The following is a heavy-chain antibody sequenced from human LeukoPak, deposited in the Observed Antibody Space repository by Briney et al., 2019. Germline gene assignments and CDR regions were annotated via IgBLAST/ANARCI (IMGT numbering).Heavy chain of an antibody. D-gene: IGHD2-21*01. Sequence: GGSLRLSCAASGFTFSSYAMSWVRQAPGKGLEWVSAIGGSGDTTYYADSVKGRFSISRDYSKNTLYLQMNSLRAEDTAVYYCAKFHIVVVNGYFDYWGQGTLVTVSS. CDR1: GFTFSSYA. CDR2: IGGSGDTT. V-gene: IGHV3-23*01. J-gene: IGHJ4*02. CDR3: AKFHIVVVNGYFDY.